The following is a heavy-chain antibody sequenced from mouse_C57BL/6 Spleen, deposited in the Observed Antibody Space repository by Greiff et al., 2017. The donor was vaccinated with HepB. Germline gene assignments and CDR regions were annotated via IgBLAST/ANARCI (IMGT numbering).Heavy chain of an antibody. CDR3: ARSGSSYRYAMDY. CDR2: IHPNSGST. J-gene: IGHJ4*01. V-gene: IGHV1-64*01. D-gene: IGHD1-1*01. Sequence: QVQLKQSGAELVKPGASVKLSCKASGYTFTSYWMHWVKQRPGQGLEWIGMIHPNSGSTNYNEKFKSKATLTVDKSSSTAYMQLSSLTSEDSAVYYCARSGSSYRYAMDYWGQGTSVTVSS. CDR1: GYTFTSYW.